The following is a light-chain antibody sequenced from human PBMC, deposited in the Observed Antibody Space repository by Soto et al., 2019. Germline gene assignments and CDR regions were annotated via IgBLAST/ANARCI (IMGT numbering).Light chain of an antibody. V-gene: IGKV3-20*01. Sequence: EIVLTQSPGTLSLSPGERATLSCRASQSVSSSHLAWYQQKPGQAPRLLIYGASSRATGIPDRFSGSGSGTDFTLSISRLEPEDFAVYYCQHYGVSLLTFGGGTNVEIK. CDR2: GAS. CDR3: QHYGVSLLT. J-gene: IGKJ4*01. CDR1: QSVSSSH.